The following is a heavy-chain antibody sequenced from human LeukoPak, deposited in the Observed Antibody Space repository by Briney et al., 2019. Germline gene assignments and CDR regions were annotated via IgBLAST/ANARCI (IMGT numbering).Heavy chain of an antibody. CDR2: INPNSGGT. J-gene: IGHJ4*02. V-gene: IGHV1-2*02. CDR3: ARDSPLTGLYDY. D-gene: IGHD3-9*01. CDR1: GYTFTGYY. Sequence: ASVKVSCKASGYTFTGYYMHWVRQAPGQGLEWMGWINPNSGGTNYAQKFQGRVTMTRDTSISTAYMELSRLRSDDTAVYYCARDSPLTGLYDYWVQGTLVTVSS.